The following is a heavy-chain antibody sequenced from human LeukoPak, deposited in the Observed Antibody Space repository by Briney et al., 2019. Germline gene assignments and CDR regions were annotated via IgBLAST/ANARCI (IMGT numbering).Heavy chain of an antibody. J-gene: IGHJ4*02. CDR2: ISAYNGNT. Sequence: ASVTVSCKASGYTFTSYGISWVRQAPGQGLEWMGWISAYNGNTNYAQKLQGRVTMTTDTSTSTAYMELRSLRSDDTAVYYCARTYYDFWSGYYSPPLLWGQGTLVTVSS. V-gene: IGHV1-18*01. CDR1: GYTFTSYG. CDR3: ARTYYDFWSGYYSPPLL. D-gene: IGHD3-3*01.